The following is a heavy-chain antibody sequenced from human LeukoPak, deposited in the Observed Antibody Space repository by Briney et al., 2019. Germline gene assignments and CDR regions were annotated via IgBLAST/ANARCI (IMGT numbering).Heavy chain of an antibody. V-gene: IGHV1-69*05. J-gene: IGHJ4*02. D-gene: IGHD3-16*01. CDR1: GGTFSSYA. CDR3: ARMGGDYFDY. Sequence: ASVKVSCKASGGTFSSYAISWVRQAPGQGLEWMGGIIPIFGTANYAQKFQGRVTIATDESTSTAYMELSSLRSEDTAVYYCARMGGDYFDYWGQGTLVTVSS. CDR2: IIPIFGTA.